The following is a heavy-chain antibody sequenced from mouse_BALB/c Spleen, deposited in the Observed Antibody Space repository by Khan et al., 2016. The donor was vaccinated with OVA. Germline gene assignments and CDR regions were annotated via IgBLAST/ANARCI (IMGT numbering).Heavy chain of an antibody. CDR3: KRSGYGSFAY. CDR2: INPSSGGT. CDR1: GYTFTSYY. J-gene: IGHJ3*01. V-gene: IGHV1S81*02. Sequence: VQLQESGADLVKPGASVRLSCTASGYTFTSYYLYWVKQRPGQGLEWIGDINPSSGGTNYNEKFKSQATLTVDKSTSTVYIQLNSLTSEDSAVYCCKRSGYGSFAYWGQGTLVTVSA. D-gene: IGHD2-2*01.